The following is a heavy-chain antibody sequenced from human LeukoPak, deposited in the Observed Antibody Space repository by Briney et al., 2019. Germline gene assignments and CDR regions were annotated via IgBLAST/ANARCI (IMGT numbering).Heavy chain of an antibody. D-gene: IGHD3-9*01. V-gene: IGHV1-2*02. CDR3: ARSPDILTGENFDY. CDR2: INPKSGGT. J-gene: IGHJ4*02. CDR1: GYTFTGYY. Sequence: VSVKVSCKASGYTFTGYYMHWVRQAPGQGLEWMGWINPKSGGTNEAQKFHDRVTMTRDTSIRTAYMEVSRLRSDDTAVYYCARSPDILTGENFDYWGQGTLVTVSS.